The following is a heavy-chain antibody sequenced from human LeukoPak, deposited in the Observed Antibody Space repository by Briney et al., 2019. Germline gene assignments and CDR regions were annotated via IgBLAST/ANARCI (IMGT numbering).Heavy chain of an antibody. V-gene: IGHV4-59*11. D-gene: IGHD5-24*01. Sequence: PSETLSLTCTVSGGSISSHYWSWIRQPPGKGLEGIGYLHYSGITSYNPSLKSRVTISVDTSKSQFSLKLTSVTAADTAVYYCARDGYTIASYFDYWGQGALVTVPS. CDR2: LHYSGIT. CDR1: GGSISSHY. CDR3: ARDGYTIASYFDY. J-gene: IGHJ4*02.